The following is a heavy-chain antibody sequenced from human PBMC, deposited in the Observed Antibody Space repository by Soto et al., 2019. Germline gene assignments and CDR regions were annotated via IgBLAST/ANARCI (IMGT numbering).Heavy chain of an antibody. Sequence: QVQLQESGPGLVKPSGTLSLTCAVSGGSISSSNWWSWVRQPPGKGLEWIGEIYHSGSTNYNPSLKSRDTISVDKSKNQFSRKLTAVTAADTAVYYGARCIAAAGPIDYWGQGTLVTVSS. CDR2: IYHSGST. CDR1: GGSISSSNW. D-gene: IGHD6-13*01. V-gene: IGHV4-4*02. J-gene: IGHJ4*02. CDR3: ARCIAAAGPIDY.